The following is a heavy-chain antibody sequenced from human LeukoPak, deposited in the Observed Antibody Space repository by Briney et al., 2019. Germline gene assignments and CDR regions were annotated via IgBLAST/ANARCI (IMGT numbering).Heavy chain of an antibody. D-gene: IGHD5-24*01. V-gene: IGHV3-30*02. J-gene: IGHJ4*02. Sequence: GGSLRLSCAASGFTFSSYGMHWVRQAPGKGLEWVAFIRYDGSNKYYADSVKGRFTISRDNSENTLYLQMNSLRAEDTAVYYCVKVGGRDGYNYEDYWGQGTLVTVSS. CDR2: IRYDGSNK. CDR3: VKVGGRDGYNYEDY. CDR1: GFTFSSYG.